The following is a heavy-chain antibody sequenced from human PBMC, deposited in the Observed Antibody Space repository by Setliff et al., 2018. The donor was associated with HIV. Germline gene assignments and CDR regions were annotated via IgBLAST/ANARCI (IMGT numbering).Heavy chain of an antibody. CDR2: ISAYNGNT. V-gene: IGHV1-18*04. J-gene: IGHJ4*02. Sequence: GASVKVSCKASGYSFSDYYIHWLRQAPGQGLEWMGWISAYNGNTNYAQKLQGRVTMTTDTSTSTAYMELRSLRSDDTAVYYCARDASFGVFDYWGQGTLVTVSS. D-gene: IGHD3-10*01. CDR1: GYSFSDYY. CDR3: ARDASFGVFDY.